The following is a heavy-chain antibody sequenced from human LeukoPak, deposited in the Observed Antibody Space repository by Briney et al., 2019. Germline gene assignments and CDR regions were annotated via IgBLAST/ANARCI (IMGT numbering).Heavy chain of an antibody. CDR2: VNSDGSST. V-gene: IGHV3-74*01. CDR1: GFSFSDKW. CDR3: ARGSTQYSSGWYGLDY. J-gene: IGHJ4*02. D-gene: IGHD6-19*01. Sequence: GGSLRLSCAACGFSFSDKWMHWVRQVPGKGLMWVSRVNSDGSSTTYADSVKGRFTISRDNAKNTLYLQMNSLRAEDTAVYYCARGSTQYSSGWYGLDYWGQGTLVTVSS.